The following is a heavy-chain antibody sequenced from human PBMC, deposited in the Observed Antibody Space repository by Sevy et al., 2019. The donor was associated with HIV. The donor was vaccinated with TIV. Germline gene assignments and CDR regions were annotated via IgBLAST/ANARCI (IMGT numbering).Heavy chain of an antibody. CDR3: VKGPHPAVTTSYALDV. V-gene: IGHV3-30*02. Sequence: GGSLRLSCAASGFAFKSYGMHWVRQAPGKGLEWVTFIRNDGSTKYYADSVRGRFTASRDNSKNTLYLHMNSLRPEDTAVYYCVKGPHPAVTTSYALDVWGQRTTVTVSS. J-gene: IGHJ6*02. CDR1: GFAFKSYG. D-gene: IGHD1-1*01. CDR2: IRNDGSTK.